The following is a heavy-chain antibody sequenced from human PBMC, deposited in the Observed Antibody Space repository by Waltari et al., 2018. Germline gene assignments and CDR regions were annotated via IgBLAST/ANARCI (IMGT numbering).Heavy chain of an antibody. J-gene: IGHJ4*02. CDR1: GFTFSSHA. CDR2: ISNDGSNK. Sequence: QVQLVESGGGVVQPGRSLRLSCTASGFTFSSHAMPWVRQAPGKGLEWVTLISNDGSNKYYADSVKGRFTISRDNSKNTLSLQMNSLRAEDSALYYCARGSTILQWLIDYWGQGSLVTVSS. D-gene: IGHD6-19*01. CDR3: ARGSTILQWLIDY. V-gene: IGHV3-30-3*01.